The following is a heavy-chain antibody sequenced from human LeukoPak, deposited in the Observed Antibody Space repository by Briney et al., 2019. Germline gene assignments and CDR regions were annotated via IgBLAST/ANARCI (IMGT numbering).Heavy chain of an antibody. CDR1: GDSFSTFY. D-gene: IGHD6-13*01. V-gene: IGHV4-59*01. Sequence: PSETLSLTCSMSGDSFSTFYYTWIRQPPGKGLEWVGYIYYTGSPNYNPSLRSRVTIWADTSKNQFSLNLMSATAADAAMYCCAKWKLTAAGISDAVWGQGVPVTVSS. CDR3: AKWKLTAAGISDAV. CDR2: IYYTGSP. J-gene: IGHJ4*02.